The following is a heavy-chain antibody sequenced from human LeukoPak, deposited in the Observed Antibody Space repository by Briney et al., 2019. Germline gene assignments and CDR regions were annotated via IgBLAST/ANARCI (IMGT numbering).Heavy chain of an antibody. Sequence: GESLKISCNGSGYSFTSSWIGWVRQMPGKGLEWMGIISPGDVDPSYIPCFKGQVTISGDKSSSAAYLQWSSLKATDTAMYYWARHFGDGDYYSSYGMDVWGQGTTVTVSS. D-gene: IGHD4-17*01. CDR3: ARHFGDGDYYSSYGMDV. V-gene: IGHV5-51*01. CDR1: GYSFTSSW. J-gene: IGHJ6*02. CDR2: ISPGDVDP.